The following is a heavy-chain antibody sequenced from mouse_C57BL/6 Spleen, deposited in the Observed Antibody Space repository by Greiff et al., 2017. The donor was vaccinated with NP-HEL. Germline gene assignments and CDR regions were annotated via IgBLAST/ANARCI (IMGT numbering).Heavy chain of an antibody. D-gene: IGHD4-1*02. CDR1: GFTFSDYG. J-gene: IGHJ2*01. CDR2: ISSGSSTI. V-gene: IGHV5-17*01. CDR3: ASLSTGDYFDY. Sequence: EVKLMESGGGLVKPGGSLKLSCAASGFTFSDYGMHWVRQAPEKGLEWVAYISSGSSTIYYADTVKGRFTISRDNAKNTLFLQMTSLRSEDTAMYYCASLSTGDYFDYWGQGTTLTVSS.